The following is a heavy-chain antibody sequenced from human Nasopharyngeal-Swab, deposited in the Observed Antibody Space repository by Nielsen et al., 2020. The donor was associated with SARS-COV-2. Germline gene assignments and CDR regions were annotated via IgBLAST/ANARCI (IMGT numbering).Heavy chain of an antibody. V-gene: IGHV3-48*01. Sequence: GESLKISCAASGFTFSSYSMNWVRHAPGKGLEWFSYISSSSSTIYYADSVKGRFTISRDNAKNSLYLQMNSLRAEDTAVYYCARDPGDSTGYFYYYYYMDVWGKGTTVTVSS. CDR2: ISSSSSTI. J-gene: IGHJ6*03. CDR3: ARDPGDSTGYFYYYYYMDV. CDR1: GFTFSSYS. D-gene: IGHD3-22*01.